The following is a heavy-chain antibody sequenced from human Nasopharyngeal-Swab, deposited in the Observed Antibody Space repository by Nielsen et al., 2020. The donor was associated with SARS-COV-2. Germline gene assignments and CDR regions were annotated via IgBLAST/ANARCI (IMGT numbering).Heavy chain of an antibody. CDR2: INPSGGST. J-gene: IGHJ3*02. V-gene: IGHV1-46*01. D-gene: IGHD1-26*01. Sequence: ASVKVSCKASGYTFTSYYMHWVRQAPGQGLEWMGIINPSGGSTSYAQKFQGRVTMTTDTSTSTAYMELRSLRSDDTAVYYCARLVGATDGDAFDIWGQGTMVTVSS. CDR3: ARLVGATDGDAFDI. CDR1: GYTFTSYY.